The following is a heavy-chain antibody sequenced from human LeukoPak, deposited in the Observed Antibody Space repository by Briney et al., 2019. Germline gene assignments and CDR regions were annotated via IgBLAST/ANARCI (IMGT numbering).Heavy chain of an antibody. V-gene: IGHV3-21*01. J-gene: IGHJ4*02. CDR2: ISSSSSYI. CDR1: GFTFSSYS. Sequence: GGSLRLSCAASGFTFSSYSMNWVRQAPGKGLEWVPSISSSSSYIYYADSVKGRFTISRDNAKNSLYLQMNSLRAEDTAVYYCARARGRDGDYVSYYWGQGTLVTVSS. D-gene: IGHD4-17*01. CDR3: ARARGRDGDYVSYY.